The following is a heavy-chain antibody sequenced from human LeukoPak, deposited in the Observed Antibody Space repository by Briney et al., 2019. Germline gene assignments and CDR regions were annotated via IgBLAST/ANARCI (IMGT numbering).Heavy chain of an antibody. CDR3: ARGPYYAAGSFDY. V-gene: IGHV3-74*01. CDR1: GFSFCSHL. J-gene: IGHJ4*02. Sequence: PGGSLRLSCAASGFSFCSHLMHWVRQAPGKGLVWVSRISIDGGDTVYADSVKGRFTVSRDNAKDTLYLQMNSLRVEDTAVYYCARGPYYAAGSFDYWGQGTLVTVSS. CDR2: ISIDGGDT. D-gene: IGHD3-10*01.